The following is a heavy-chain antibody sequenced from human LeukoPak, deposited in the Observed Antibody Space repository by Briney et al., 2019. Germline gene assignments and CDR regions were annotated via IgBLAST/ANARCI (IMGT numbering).Heavy chain of an antibody. CDR2: INPSSGGT. CDR3: ARDAYSSSSEKGWFDP. Sequence: ASVKVSCKASGYTFTGYYMHWVRQAPGQGLEWMGWINPSSGGTKYAQKFQDRVTMTRDTSISAAYMELSRLRSDDTAVYYCARDAYSSSSEKGWFDPWGQGTLVTVSS. CDR1: GYTFTGYY. V-gene: IGHV1-2*02. J-gene: IGHJ5*02. D-gene: IGHD6-6*01.